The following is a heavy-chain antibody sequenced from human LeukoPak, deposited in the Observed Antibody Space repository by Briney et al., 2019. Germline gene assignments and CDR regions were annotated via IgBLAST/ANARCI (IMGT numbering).Heavy chain of an antibody. D-gene: IGHD2-2*02. J-gene: IGHJ6*02. CDR2: IFYSGST. V-gene: IGHV4-31*03. CDR1: GGSISSGVYY. Sequence: SQTLSLTCTVSGGSISSGVYYWSWVRQHPGKGLEWIGYIFYSGSTYYNPSLKSRVTISADTFKNHFSLKMTSVTAADTAVYYCATAPILRGEGGEHYKYGMDAWGQGTTVIVSS. CDR3: ATAPILRGEGGEHYKYGMDA.